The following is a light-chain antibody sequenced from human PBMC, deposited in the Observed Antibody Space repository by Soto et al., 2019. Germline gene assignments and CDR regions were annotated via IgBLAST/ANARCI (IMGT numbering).Light chain of an antibody. J-gene: IGKJ5*01. CDR2: DAS. V-gene: IGKV1-33*01. CDR3: QRYDSLPPT. Sequence: DIQMTQSPSSLSASVGDRVTITCQASRDIGKYLNWFQEKPGKAPKLLIYDASNLQTGVPSRFSGSGSGTDFTFTISSLQPEDFATYYCQRYDSLPPTFGQGTRLAIK. CDR1: RDIGKY.